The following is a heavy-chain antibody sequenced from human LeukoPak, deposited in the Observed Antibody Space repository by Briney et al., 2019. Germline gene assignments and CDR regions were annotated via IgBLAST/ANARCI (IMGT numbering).Heavy chain of an antibody. CDR3: AKDGPGYCSGGSCYSGEYFQH. D-gene: IGHD2-15*01. CDR1: GFTFSSYG. V-gene: IGHV3-30*18. Sequence: GGSLRLSCAASGFTFSSYGMHWVRQAPGKGLEWVAVISYDGSNKYYADSVKGRFTISRDNSKNTLYLQMNSLRGEDTAVYYCAKDGPGYCSGGSCYSGEYFQHWGQGTLVTVSS. J-gene: IGHJ1*01. CDR2: ISYDGSNK.